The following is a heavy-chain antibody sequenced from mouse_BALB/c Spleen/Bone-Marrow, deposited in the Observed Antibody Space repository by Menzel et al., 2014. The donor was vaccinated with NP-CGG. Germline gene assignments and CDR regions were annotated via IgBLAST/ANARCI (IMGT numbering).Heavy chain of an antibody. Sequence: QVQLQQSGAKLVKPGASVKLSCKTSGYTFTSYWIQWVKQRPGQGLGWIGEIFPGTGTTYYNEKFKGKATLTIDTSSSTAYMQLSSLTSEDSAVYFCASRDSSGYVPDYWGQGTTLTVSS. D-gene: IGHD3-2*01. CDR3: ASRDSSGYVPDY. J-gene: IGHJ2*01. CDR2: IFPGTGTT. CDR1: GYTFTSYW. V-gene: IGHV1S132*01.